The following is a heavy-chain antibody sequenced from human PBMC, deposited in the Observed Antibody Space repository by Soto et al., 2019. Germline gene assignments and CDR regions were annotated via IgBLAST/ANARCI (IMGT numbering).Heavy chain of an antibody. CDR1: GFTVSSNY. J-gene: IGHJ6*03. V-gene: IGHV3-53*04. D-gene: IGHD5-12*01. Sequence: GGSLRLSCAASGFTVSSNYMSWVRQAPGKGLEWVSVIYSGGSTYYADSVKGRFTISRHNSKNTLYLQMNSLRAEDTAVYYCARNSGYDNYYYYYYMDVWGKGTTVTVSS. CDR2: IYSGGST. CDR3: ARNSGYDNYYYYYYMDV.